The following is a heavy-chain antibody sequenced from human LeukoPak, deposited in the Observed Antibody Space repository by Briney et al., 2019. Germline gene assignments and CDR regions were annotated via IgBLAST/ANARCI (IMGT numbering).Heavy chain of an antibody. J-gene: IGHJ4*02. D-gene: IGHD3-22*01. CDR2: INPNSGGT. CDR1: GYTFTGYY. V-gene: IGHV1-2*02. Sequence: GASVKVSCKASGYTFTGYYMHWVRQPPGQGLEWMGWINPNSGGTNYAQKFQGRVTMTRDTSISTAYMELSRLRSDDTAVYYCARDPYDSSGYYFDYWGQGTLVTVSS. CDR3: ARDPYDSSGYYFDY.